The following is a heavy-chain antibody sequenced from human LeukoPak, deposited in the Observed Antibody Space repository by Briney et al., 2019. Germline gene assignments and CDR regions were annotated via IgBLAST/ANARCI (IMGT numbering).Heavy chain of an antibody. CDR1: GFTFSSYA. V-gene: IGHV3-23*01. J-gene: IGHJ4*02. CDR3: AKGIAAAGFDFDY. CDR2: ISGSGGST. D-gene: IGHD6-13*01. Sequence: GGSLRLSCAASGFTFSSYAMSWVRQAPGKGLERVSAISGSGGSTYYADSVKGRFTISRDNSKNSLYLQMNSLRTEDTALYYCAKGIAAAGFDFDYWGQGTLVTVSS.